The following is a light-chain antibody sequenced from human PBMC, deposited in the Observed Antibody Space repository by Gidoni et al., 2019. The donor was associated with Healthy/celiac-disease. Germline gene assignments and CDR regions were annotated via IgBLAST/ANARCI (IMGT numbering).Light chain of an antibody. V-gene: IGKV3-20*01. CDR2: GAS. Sequence: EIVLTQSPGTLSLSPGARATLSCRASQSFSSSYLAWYQQKPGQAPRLLIYGASSRATGIPDSFSVSGSGTDFTLTISRLEPEDFAVYYCQQYGSSPRTFGQGTKVEIK. J-gene: IGKJ1*01. CDR1: QSFSSSY. CDR3: QQYGSSPRT.